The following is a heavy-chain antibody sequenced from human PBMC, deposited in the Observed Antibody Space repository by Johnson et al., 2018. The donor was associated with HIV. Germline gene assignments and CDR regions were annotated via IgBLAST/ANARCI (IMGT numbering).Heavy chain of an antibody. CDR1: GFTFNDHG. J-gene: IGHJ3*02. V-gene: IGHV3-20*04. Sequence: VQLVESGGGVVRPGGSLRLSCAASGFTFNDHGMSWVRQAPGKGLEWVSGINWNGGSTGYADSVKGRFTISRDNAKNSLYLQMNSLRAEDTAVYYCARDSSSWYEGAFDIWGQGTMVTVSS. D-gene: IGHD6-13*01. CDR3: ARDSSSWYEGAFDI. CDR2: INWNGGST.